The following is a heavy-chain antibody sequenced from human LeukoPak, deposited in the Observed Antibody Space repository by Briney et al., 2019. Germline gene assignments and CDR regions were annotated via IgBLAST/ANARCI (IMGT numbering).Heavy chain of an antibody. CDR3: ARRRDFDY. J-gene: IGHJ4*02. Sequence: GGSLRLSCAASGFTVSSNYMSWVRQAPGKGLEWVSYISSSGNTIYYADSVKGRFTISRDNAKNSLFLQMNSLRAEDTAVYYCARRRDFDYWGQGTLVAVSS. CDR2: ISSSGNTI. D-gene: IGHD6-6*01. V-gene: IGHV3-11*04. CDR1: GFTVSSNY.